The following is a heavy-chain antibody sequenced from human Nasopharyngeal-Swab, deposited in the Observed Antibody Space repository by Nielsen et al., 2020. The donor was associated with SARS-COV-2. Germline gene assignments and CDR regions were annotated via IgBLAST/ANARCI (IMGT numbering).Heavy chain of an antibody. Sequence: GESLKISCAALGITLSSYAMHWVRQAPGKGLEWVGVISYDGSNKYYADSVKGRFTISRDNSKNTLYLQMNSLRAEDTAVYYCAGDLVGATYWGHGTLVTVSS. CDR1: GITLSSYA. J-gene: IGHJ4*01. D-gene: IGHD1-26*01. V-gene: IGHV3-30*04. CDR3: AGDLVGATY. CDR2: ISYDGSNK.